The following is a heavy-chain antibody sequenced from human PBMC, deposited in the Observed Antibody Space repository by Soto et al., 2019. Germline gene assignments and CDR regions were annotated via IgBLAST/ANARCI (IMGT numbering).Heavy chain of an antibody. J-gene: IGHJ4*02. CDR2: INAGNGNT. CDR3: ARGPGGPGGPGDY. CDR1: GYTFTSYA. Sequence: QVQLVQSGAEVKKPGASVKVSCKASGYTFTSYAMHWVRQAPGQRLEWMGWINAGNGNTKYSQKFQGRVTITRDTSASTANMELTSLRSEDTAVYYCARGPGGPGGPGDYWGQGTLVTVSS. D-gene: IGHD2-15*01. V-gene: IGHV1-3*01.